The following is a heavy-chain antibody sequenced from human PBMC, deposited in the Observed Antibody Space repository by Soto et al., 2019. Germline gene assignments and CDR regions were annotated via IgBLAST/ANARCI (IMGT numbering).Heavy chain of an antibody. CDR1: GFTFSSYG. CDR3: AKDQSVATIKGNGMDV. V-gene: IGHV3-30*18. Sequence: GGSLRLSCAASGFTFSSYGMHWVRQAPGKGLEWVAVISYDGSNKYYVDSVKGRFTISRDNSKNTLYLQMNSLRAEDTAVYYCAKDQSVATIKGNGMDVWGQGTTVTV. J-gene: IGHJ6*02. D-gene: IGHD5-12*01. CDR2: ISYDGSNK.